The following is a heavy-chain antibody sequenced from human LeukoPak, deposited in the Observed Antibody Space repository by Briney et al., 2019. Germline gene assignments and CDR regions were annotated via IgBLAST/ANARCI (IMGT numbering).Heavy chain of an antibody. CDR1: GFTVSSNY. D-gene: IGHD3-22*01. Sequence: GGSLRLSCAASGFTVSSNYMSWVRQAPGKGLEWVSVIYSGGSTYYADSVKGRFTISRDNSKNTLYLQMNSLRAEDTAVYYCARDFDSSGYPGYWGQGTLVTVSS. J-gene: IGHJ4*02. V-gene: IGHV3-66*01. CDR2: IYSGGST. CDR3: ARDFDSSGYPGY.